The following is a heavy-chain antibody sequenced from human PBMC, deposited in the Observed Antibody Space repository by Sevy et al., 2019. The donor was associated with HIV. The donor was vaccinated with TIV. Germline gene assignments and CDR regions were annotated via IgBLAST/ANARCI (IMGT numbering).Heavy chain of an antibody. CDR2: ISSSSSTI. J-gene: IGHJ6*03. V-gene: IGHV3-48*02. CDR3: ARDGVVVPAAPYYYYYYMDV. D-gene: IGHD2-2*01. Sequence: GKSLKISCAASGFTFSSYSMNWVRQAPGKGLEWVSYISSSSSTIYYADSVKGRFTISRDNAKNSLYLQMNSLRDEDTAVYYCARDGVVVPAAPYYYYYYMDVWGKGTTVTVSS. CDR1: GFTFSSYS.